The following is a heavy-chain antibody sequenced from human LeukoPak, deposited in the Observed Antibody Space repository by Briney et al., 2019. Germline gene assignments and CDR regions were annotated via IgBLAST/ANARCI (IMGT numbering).Heavy chain of an antibody. CDR3: ARDLRTYYYDTSGLSLFDY. J-gene: IGHJ4*02. CDR2: ISSDNGNT. Sequence: ASVKVSCKASGYTFTSNGVSWVRQAPGQGLEWMGWISSDNGNTHYAQKLQGRVTMTTDTSTSVAYMELRSLRPDDTAVYYCARDLRTYYYDTSGLSLFDYWGQGTLVTVSS. V-gene: IGHV1-18*01. CDR1: GYTFTSNG. D-gene: IGHD3-22*01.